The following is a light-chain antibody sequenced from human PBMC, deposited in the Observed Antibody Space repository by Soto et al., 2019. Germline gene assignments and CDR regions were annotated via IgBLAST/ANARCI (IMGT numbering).Light chain of an antibody. CDR1: SSNIGNFY. J-gene: IGLJ7*01. CDR3: AAWDDSLSGPGV. CDR2: KDN. Sequence: QSVLTQPPSASGTPGQRVTISCSGSSSNIGNFYVYWYQQLPGTAPKLLIYKDNQRPLGVPDRFSGSKSGTSASLAISGLRSEDEAEYDCAAWDDSLSGPGVFGGGTQLTVL. V-gene: IGLV1-47*01.